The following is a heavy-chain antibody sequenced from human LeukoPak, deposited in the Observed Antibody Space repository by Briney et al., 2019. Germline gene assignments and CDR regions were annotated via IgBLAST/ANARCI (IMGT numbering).Heavy chain of an antibody. Sequence: GGSLRLSCAASGFTFSDYYMSWIRQAPGKGLGWVSYISSSGSTIYYADSVKGRFTISRDNAKNSLYLQMNSLRAEDTAVYYCAREGLHSSGYYANDAFDIWGQGTMVTVSS. CDR2: ISSSGSTI. D-gene: IGHD3-22*01. V-gene: IGHV3-11*01. J-gene: IGHJ3*02. CDR3: AREGLHSSGYYANDAFDI. CDR1: GFTFSDYY.